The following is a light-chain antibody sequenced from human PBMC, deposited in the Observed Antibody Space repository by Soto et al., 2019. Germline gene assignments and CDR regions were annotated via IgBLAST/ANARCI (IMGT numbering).Light chain of an antibody. Sequence: EIVLTQSPGTLSLSPGERATLSCRASQSVSSSYLAWYQQKPGQAPRLLIYGASSSATGIPDRFSGSGSVTDFTLTVSRLDPEDFAVYYCQQYGRTFGQGTKVEIK. CDR3: QQYGRT. J-gene: IGKJ1*01. CDR2: GAS. V-gene: IGKV3-20*01. CDR1: QSVSSSY.